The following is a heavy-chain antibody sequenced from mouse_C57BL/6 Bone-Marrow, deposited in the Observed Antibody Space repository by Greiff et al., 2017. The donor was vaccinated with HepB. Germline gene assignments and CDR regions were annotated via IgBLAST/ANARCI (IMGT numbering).Heavy chain of an antibody. CDR3: TRPTGTDAMDY. CDR1: GFTFSSYA. J-gene: IGHJ4*01. CDR2: ISSGGDYF. V-gene: IGHV5-9-1*02. Sequence: EVQGVESGEGLVKPGGSLKLSCAASGFTFSSYAMSWVRQTPEKRLEWVAYISSGGDYFYYADTVKGRFTISRDNARNTLYLQMSSLKSEDTAMYYCTRPTGTDAMDYWGQGTSVTVSS. D-gene: IGHD4-1*02.